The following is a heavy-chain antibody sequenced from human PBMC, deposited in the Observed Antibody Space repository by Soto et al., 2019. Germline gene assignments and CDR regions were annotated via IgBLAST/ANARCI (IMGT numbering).Heavy chain of an antibody. Sequence: PGESLKISCKGSGYSFTSYWISWVRQMPGKGLEWMGRIDPSDSYTNYSPSFQGHVTISADKSISTAYLQWSSLKASDTAMYYCARSHSTVTTFVLYYYGMDVWGQGTTVTVSS. V-gene: IGHV5-10-1*01. CDR3: ARSHSTVTTFVLYYYGMDV. D-gene: IGHD4-17*01. J-gene: IGHJ6*02. CDR2: IDPSDSYT. CDR1: GYSFTSYW.